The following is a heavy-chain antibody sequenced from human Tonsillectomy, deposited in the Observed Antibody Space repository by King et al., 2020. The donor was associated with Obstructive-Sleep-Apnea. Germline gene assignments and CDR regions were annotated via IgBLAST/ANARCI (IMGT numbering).Heavy chain of an antibody. J-gene: IGHJ5*01. CDR3: ARAPSGTYDS. CDR2: ISAYNGNT. D-gene: IGHD1-26*01. V-gene: IGHV1-18*04. CDR1: GYTFSSYG. Sequence: QLVQSGAEVKKPGASVRVSCKASGYTFSSYGITWLRQAPGQGLEWVAWISAYNGNTEYAQKFQGRVSATTDTATSTVYMDLWSLRSDDTAVYYFARAPSGTYDSWGQGTLVTVSS.